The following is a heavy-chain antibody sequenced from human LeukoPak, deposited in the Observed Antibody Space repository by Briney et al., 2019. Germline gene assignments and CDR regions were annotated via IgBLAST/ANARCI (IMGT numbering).Heavy chain of an antibody. Sequence: GGPLRHSCEASGFTFSSYWMHWVGQVPGKGLVWFSRLNSYGSRPRYAPSVKGRYTISRDNATNTPDLQMNSLRADDTAVYYCAKHSLRAGYGSGRIWDYWGQGTLVTVSS. D-gene: IGHD6-19*01. CDR3: AKHSLRAGYGSGRIWDY. CDR1: GFTFSSYW. V-gene: IGHV3-74*01. J-gene: IGHJ4*02. CDR2: LNSYGSRP.